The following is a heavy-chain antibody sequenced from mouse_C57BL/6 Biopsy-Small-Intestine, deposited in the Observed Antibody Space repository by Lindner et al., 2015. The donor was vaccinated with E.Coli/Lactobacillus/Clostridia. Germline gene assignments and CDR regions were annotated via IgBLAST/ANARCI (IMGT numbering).Heavy chain of an antibody. D-gene: IGHD1-1*01. Sequence: QLQGSGPGLVAPSQSLSITCTVSGFSLTSYAISWVRQPPGKGLEWLGVIWTGGGTNYNSALKSRLSISKDNSKSQVFLKMNSLQTDDTARYYCASTTVVGKGYWYFDVWGTGTTVTVSS. CDR3: ASTTVVGKGYWYFDV. CDR1: GFSLTSYA. J-gene: IGHJ1*03. V-gene: IGHV2-9-1*01. CDR2: IWTGGGT.